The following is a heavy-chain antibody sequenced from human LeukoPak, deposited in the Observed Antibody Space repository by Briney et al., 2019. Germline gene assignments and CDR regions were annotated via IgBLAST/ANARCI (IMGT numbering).Heavy chain of an antibody. CDR2: ISGSGGST. V-gene: IGHV3-23*01. D-gene: IGHD1-26*01. CDR3: AKDVDSGSYLDY. Sequence: GGSLRLSCAASGFTFSSYAMSWVRQAPGEGLEWVSAISGSGGSTYYADSVKGRFTISRDNSKNTLYLQMNSLRAEDTAVYYCAKDVDSGSYLDYWGQGTLVTVSS. J-gene: IGHJ4*02. CDR1: GFTFSSYA.